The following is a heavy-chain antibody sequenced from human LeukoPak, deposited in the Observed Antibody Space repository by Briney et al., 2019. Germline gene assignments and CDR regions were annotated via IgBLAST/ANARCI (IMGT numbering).Heavy chain of an antibody. CDR2: INHSGST. Sequence: PSETLSLTCAVYGGSFSGYYWSWIRQPPGKGLEWIGEINHSGSTNYNPSLKSRVTISVDTSKNQFSLKLSSVTAADTAVYYCARDLRGGLYDSSGYYYSPYNWFDPWGQGTLVTVSS. CDR1: GGSFSGYY. D-gene: IGHD3-22*01. CDR3: ARDLRGGLYDSSGYYYSPYNWFDP. V-gene: IGHV4-34*01. J-gene: IGHJ5*02.